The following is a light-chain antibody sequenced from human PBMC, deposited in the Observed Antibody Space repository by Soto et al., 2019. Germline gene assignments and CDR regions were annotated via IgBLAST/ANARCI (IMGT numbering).Light chain of an antibody. J-gene: IGLJ1*01. CDR3: SLYVGSNNFAYV. V-gene: IGLV2-8*01. CDR1: SSDVGGYNY. Sequence: QSVLTQPPSASGSPGQSVTISCTGTSSDVGGYNYVSWYQHHPGKAPKLIIHEVDERPSGVPDRISGSKSGNTASLTFSGLQAEDEADYYCSLYVGSNNFAYVFGTGAKVTVL. CDR2: EVD.